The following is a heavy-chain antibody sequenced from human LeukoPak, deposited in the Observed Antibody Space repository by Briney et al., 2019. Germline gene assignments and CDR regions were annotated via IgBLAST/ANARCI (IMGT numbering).Heavy chain of an antibody. V-gene: IGHV4-31*03. D-gene: IGHD3-3*01. CDR3: ARHQGFWSGYYTGCYYYYMDV. CDR1: GGSISSGGYY. J-gene: IGHJ6*03. CDR2: IYYSGST. Sequence: SETLSLTCTVSGGSISSGGYYWSWIRQHPGKGLEWIGYIYYSGSTYYNPSLKSRVTISVDTSKNQFSLKLSSVTAADTAVYYCARHQGFWSGYYTGCYYYYMDVWGKGTTVTVSS.